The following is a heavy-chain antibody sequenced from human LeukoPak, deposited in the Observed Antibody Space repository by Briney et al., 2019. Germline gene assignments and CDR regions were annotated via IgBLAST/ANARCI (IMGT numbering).Heavy chain of an antibody. Sequence: SETLSLTCTVSGGSISSYYWSWIWQPAGKGLEWIGRLYTSGSTNYNPSLKSRVTMSVDKSKNQFSLKLSSVTAADTAVYYCARDGSGWYQYYFDYWGQGTLLTVSS. J-gene: IGHJ4*02. CDR2: LYTSGST. V-gene: IGHV4-4*07. CDR3: ARDGSGWYQYYFDY. D-gene: IGHD6-19*01. CDR1: GGSISSYY.